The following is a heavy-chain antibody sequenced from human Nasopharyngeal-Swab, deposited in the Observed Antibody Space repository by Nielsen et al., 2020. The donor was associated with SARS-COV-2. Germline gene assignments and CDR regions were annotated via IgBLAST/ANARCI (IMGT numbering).Heavy chain of an antibody. D-gene: IGHD5-12*01. J-gene: IGHJ4*02. V-gene: IGHV3-30*03. CDR1: GFTFSSYG. CDR2: ISYDGSNK. Sequence: GESLKISCAASGFTFSSYGMHWVRQAPGKGLEWVAVISYDGSNKYYADSVRGRFTISRDNSNNTLYLQMNSLRADDTAVHYCARDRGYSGYIIDYWGQGTLVTVSS. CDR3: ARDRGYSGYIIDY.